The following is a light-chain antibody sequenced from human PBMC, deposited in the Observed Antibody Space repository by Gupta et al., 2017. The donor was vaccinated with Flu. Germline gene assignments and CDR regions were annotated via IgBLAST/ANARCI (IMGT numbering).Light chain of an antibody. CDR1: QSVSSSY. CDR2: GAS. V-gene: IGKV3-20*01. CDR3: QQYGSSPPYS. J-gene: IGKJ2*03. Sequence: EIVLTQSPRTLSLSPGARATLSCRASQSVSSSYLAWYQQKPGQAPRLLIYGASSRATGIPDRFGGSGSGTDFTLTISRLEPEDFAVYYCQQYGSSPPYSFGQGTKLEIK.